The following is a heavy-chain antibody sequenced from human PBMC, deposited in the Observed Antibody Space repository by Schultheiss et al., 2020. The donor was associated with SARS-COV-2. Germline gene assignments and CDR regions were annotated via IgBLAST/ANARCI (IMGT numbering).Heavy chain of an antibody. D-gene: IGHD3-16*01. V-gene: IGHV3-7*03. CDR3: ARAPLYDYVWRWNY. CDR2: IKQDGSEK. J-gene: IGHJ4*02. Sequence: GESLKISCAASGFTFSSYAMSWVRQAPGKGLEWVANIKQDGSEKYYVDSVKGRFTISRDNAKNSLYLQMNSLRAEDTAVYYCARAPLYDYVWRWNYWGQGTLVTVSS. CDR1: GFTFSSYA.